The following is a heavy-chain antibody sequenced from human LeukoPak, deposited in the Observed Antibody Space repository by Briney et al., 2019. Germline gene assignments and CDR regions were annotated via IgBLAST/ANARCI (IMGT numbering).Heavy chain of an antibody. D-gene: IGHD6-13*01. J-gene: IGHJ4*02. V-gene: IGHV3-23*01. CDR1: GFTFSSYW. CDR2: IKGTGDST. CDR3: AKRFRGSSGLYYFDS. Sequence: GGSLRLSCAASGFTFSSYWMHWVRQAPGKGLEWVSGIKGTGDSTYYADSVKGRFTISRDNSKNTLYLQMSSLRAEDTAVYYCAKRFRGSSGLYYFDSWGQGTLVTVSS.